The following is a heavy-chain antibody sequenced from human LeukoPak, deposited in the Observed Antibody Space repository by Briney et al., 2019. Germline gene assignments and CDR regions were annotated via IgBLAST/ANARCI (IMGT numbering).Heavy chain of an antibody. D-gene: IGHD2-15*01. V-gene: IGHV4-4*02. CDR2: IYHSGST. J-gene: IGHJ3*02. Sequence: PSETLSLTCAVSGGSISSSNWWSWVRQPPGKGLEWIGEIYHSGSTNYNPSLKSRVTISVDKSKNQFSLKLSSVTAADTAVYYCARDGVVAPRGGGAFDIWGQGTMVTVSS. CDR1: GGSISSSNW. CDR3: ARDGVVAPRGGGAFDI.